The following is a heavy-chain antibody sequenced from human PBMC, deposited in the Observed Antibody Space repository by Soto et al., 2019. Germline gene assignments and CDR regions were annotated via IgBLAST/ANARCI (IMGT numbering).Heavy chain of an antibody. V-gene: IGHV3-30*18. Sequence: VGSLRLSCAASGFTFSSYGMHWVRQAPGKGLEWVAVISYDGSNKYYADSVRGRFTISRDNSKNTLYLQMNSLRAEDTAVYYCAKDLVVEAEKNWFDPWGQGTLVTVSS. CDR2: ISYDGSNK. D-gene: IGHD2-2*01. J-gene: IGHJ5*02. CDR3: AKDLVVEAEKNWFDP. CDR1: GFTFSSYG.